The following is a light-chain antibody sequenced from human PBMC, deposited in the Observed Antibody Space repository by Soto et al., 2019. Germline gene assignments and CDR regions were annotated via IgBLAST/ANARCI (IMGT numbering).Light chain of an antibody. V-gene: IGKV1-5*01. Sequence: IQLTQSPSTLSACVGDRITITCRASQSIGTWLAWYQHRPGEGPKLLIHDASSLESGVPSRFSGSGSATEFSLTISSLESGDSGTYHCQQYATYAPSTFGQGTKADIK. J-gene: IGKJ1*01. CDR1: QSIGTW. CDR3: QQYATYAPST. CDR2: DAS.